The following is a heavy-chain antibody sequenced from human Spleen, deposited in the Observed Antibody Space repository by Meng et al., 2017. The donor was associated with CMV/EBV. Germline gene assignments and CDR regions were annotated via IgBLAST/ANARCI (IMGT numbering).Heavy chain of an antibody. CDR2: IYYRGNT. V-gene: IGHV4-61*08. Sequence: RGDYFWTWLRQAPGRGLEWIAYIYYRGNTNYNRYLKGRLTISVETSENLFSLKLTSVTAADTAVYYCARGGSYFGSGNYPPYYFDSWGQGTLVTVSS. D-gene: IGHD3-10*01. J-gene: IGHJ4*02. CDR3: ARGGSYFGSGNYPPYYFDS. CDR1: RGDYF.